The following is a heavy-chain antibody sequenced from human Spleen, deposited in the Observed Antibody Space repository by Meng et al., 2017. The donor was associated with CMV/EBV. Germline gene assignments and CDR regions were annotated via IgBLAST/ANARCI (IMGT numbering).Heavy chain of an antibody. V-gene: IGHV3-30*02. J-gene: IGHJ3*02. D-gene: IGHD1/OR15-1a*01. CDR3: AKEAPYNWNTFDI. CDR2: IRYDGSNR. Sequence: GGSLRLSCAASGFTFSTYGVHWVRQAPGKGLEWVTFIRYDGSNRYYADSVKGRFTISRDNSKNTLYLQMNSLTTEDTAVYYCAKEAPYNWNTFDIWGQGTMVTVSS. CDR1: GFTFSTYG.